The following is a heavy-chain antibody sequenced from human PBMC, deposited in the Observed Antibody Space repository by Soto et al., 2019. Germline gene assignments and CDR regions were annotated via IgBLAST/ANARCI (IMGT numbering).Heavy chain of an antibody. CDR2: ISYDGSNK. CDR3: ARDPEGGQWLGPNWFDP. Sequence: GGSLRLSCAASGFTFSSYAMHWVRQAPGKGLEWVAVISYDGSNKYYADSVKGRFTISRDNSKNTLYLQMNSLRAEDTAVYYCARDPEGGQWLGPNWFDPWGQGTLVTVSS. D-gene: IGHD6-19*01. J-gene: IGHJ5*02. CDR1: GFTFSSYA. V-gene: IGHV3-30-3*01.